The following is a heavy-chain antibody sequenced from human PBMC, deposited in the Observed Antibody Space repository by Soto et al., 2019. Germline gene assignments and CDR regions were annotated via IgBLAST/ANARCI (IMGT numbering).Heavy chain of an antibody. V-gene: IGHV3-43*01. Sequence: EVQLVESGGAVVHPGGSLRLSCAASGFIFDVYSMHWVRQVPGKGLEWVSLINRDGGTTYYPDSVKGRFAASRDNSKNSLYLQMNSLRTEDTALYYCANERFGTSWVSFDYWGQGTVVTVSS. D-gene: IGHD6-13*01. J-gene: IGHJ4*02. CDR3: ANERFGTSWVSFDY. CDR1: GFIFDVYS. CDR2: INRDGGTT.